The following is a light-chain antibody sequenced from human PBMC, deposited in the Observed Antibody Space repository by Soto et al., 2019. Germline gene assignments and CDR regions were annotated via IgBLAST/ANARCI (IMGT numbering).Light chain of an antibody. CDR3: QQLFRYPLA. V-gene: IGKV1-9*01. Sequence: IPLTQSPSSLSASVGDRVTITCRASEGIVNYLAWYQHQPGKAPKLLIYGASTLQGGVPSRFTGSGSGTDFTLTISSLQPEDLATFHCQQLFRYPLAFGQGTRLEMK. CDR2: GAS. CDR1: EGIVNY. J-gene: IGKJ5*01.